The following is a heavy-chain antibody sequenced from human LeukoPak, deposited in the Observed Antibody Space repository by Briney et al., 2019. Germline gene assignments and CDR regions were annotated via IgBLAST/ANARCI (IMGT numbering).Heavy chain of an antibody. CDR3: TREYGFMTTVFHAFDI. CDR2: VYYSGNT. V-gene: IGHV4-39*07. J-gene: IGHJ3*02. D-gene: IGHD4-17*01. Sequence: SETLSLTCTVSGGSITSSSYYWGWIRQPPGKGLKWIGSVYYSGNTYYNSSLKSRVTISVDTSKNQFSLKLSSVTAADTAIYYCTREYGFMTTVFHAFDIWGQGTMVTVSS. CDR1: GGSITSSSYY.